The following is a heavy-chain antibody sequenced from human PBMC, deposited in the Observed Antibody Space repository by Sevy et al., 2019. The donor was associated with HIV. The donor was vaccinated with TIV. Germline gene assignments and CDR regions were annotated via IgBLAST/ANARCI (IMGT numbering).Heavy chain of an antibody. CDR3: ASHYSLYYYDSSRSCQN. CDR1: GFTFSSYS. J-gene: IGHJ4*02. CDR2: ISSSSSYI. D-gene: IGHD3-22*01. V-gene: IGHV3-21*01. Sequence: GGSLRLSCAASGFTFSSYSMNWVRQAPGKGLEWVSSISSSSSYIYYADSVKGRFTISRDNAKNSLFLQMNSLRAKDTLVYYTASHYSLYYYDSSRSCQNLVQGTLVTFSP.